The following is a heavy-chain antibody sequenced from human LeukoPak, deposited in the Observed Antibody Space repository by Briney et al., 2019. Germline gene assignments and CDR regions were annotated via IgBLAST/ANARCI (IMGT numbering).Heavy chain of an antibody. D-gene: IGHD3-22*01. CDR1: GFTFSNAW. J-gene: IGHJ4*02. V-gene: IGHV3-15*01. Sequence: GGSLRLSCAASGFTFSNAWMSWVRQAPGKGPEWVGRIKSKTDGGTTDYAAPVKGRFTISRDDSENTLYLQMNSLKTEDTAVYYCTTDNYYDSILGDYWGQGTLVTVSS. CDR3: TTDNYYDSILGDY. CDR2: IKSKTDGGTT.